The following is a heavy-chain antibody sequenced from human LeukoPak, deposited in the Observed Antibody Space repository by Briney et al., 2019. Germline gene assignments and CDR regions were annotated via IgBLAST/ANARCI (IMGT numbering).Heavy chain of an antibody. D-gene: IGHD3-22*01. J-gene: IGHJ3*02. CDR1: GGSFSGYY. V-gene: IGHV4-34*01. CDR3: ARSYDSSPVGFDI. CDR2: INHSGST. Sequence: SETLTLTCAVDGGSFSGYYWSWIRQPPGKGLEWIGEINHSGSTNYNPSLKSRVTISVDTSKNQFSLKLSSVTAADTAVYYCARSYDSSPVGFDIWGQGTMVTVSS.